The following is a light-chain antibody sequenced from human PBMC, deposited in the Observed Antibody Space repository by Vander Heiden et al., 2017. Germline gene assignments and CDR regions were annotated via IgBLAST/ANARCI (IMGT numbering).Light chain of an antibody. CDR1: QSVSSSY. CDR3: QQYGSSPYT. V-gene: IGKV3-20*01. J-gene: IGKJ2*01. CDR2: GAS. Sequence: EIVLTQSPGTLSLSSGERVTLSCTASQSVSSSYLAWYQQKPGQAPRLLTYGASSRATGIPDRFSGSGSGTDFTLTISRLEPEDFAVYYCQQYGSSPYTFGQGTKLEIK.